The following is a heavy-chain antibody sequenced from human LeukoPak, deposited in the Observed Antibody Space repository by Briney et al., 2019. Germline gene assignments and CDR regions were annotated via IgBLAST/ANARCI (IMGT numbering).Heavy chain of an antibody. D-gene: IGHD6-13*01. Sequence: PGGSLRLSCAASGFTFSNYWMSWVRQAPGKGLEWVANIKQDGSEKYYVDSVKGRFTISRDNDKNSLYLQMNSLRAEDAAVSYCASGRQLGYWGQGTLVTVSS. CDR2: IKQDGSEK. J-gene: IGHJ4*02. V-gene: IGHV3-7*01. CDR3: ASGRQLGY. CDR1: GFTFSNYW.